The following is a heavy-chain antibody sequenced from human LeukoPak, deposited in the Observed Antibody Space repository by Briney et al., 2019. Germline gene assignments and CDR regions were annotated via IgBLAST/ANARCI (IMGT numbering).Heavy chain of an antibody. D-gene: IGHD4-23*01. CDR1: GFLFSTHA. CDR2: LWSDGTHE. Sequence: GGSLRLSCAASGFLFSTHAMHWVRQAPGEGLEWVAFLWSDGTHEHYADSVKGRFTISRDNSKNTLYLQMHSLRAEDTAVYYCARAGVLDGGNNFDYWGQGTLVTVSS. CDR3: ARAGVLDGGNNFDY. J-gene: IGHJ4*02. V-gene: IGHV3-33*01.